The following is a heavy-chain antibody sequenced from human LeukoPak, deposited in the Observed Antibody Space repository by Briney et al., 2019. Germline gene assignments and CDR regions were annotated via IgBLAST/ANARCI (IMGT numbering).Heavy chain of an antibody. CDR3: ARGGGLDV. CDR2: IYSGGST. Sequence: GGSLRLSCAASGFTVSSNYMSWVRQAPGKGLEWVSVIYSGGSTYYADSVKGRFTISRDNAKNSLYLQMSNLRAEDTAVYFCARGGGLDVWGQGATVTVSS. V-gene: IGHV3-53*01. CDR1: GFTVSSNY. J-gene: IGHJ6*02. D-gene: IGHD3-16*01.